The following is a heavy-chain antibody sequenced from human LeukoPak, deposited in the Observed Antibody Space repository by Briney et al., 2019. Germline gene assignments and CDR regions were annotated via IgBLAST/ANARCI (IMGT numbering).Heavy chain of an antibody. CDR2: INHSGST. J-gene: IGHJ3*02. CDR3: ARYYYCSSTSCYVIDAFDI. CDR1: GGSFSGYY. D-gene: IGHD2-2*01. Sequence: PSETLSPTCAVYGGSFSGYYWSWIRQPPGKGLEWIGEINHSGSTNYNPSLKSRVTISVDTSKNQFSLKLSSVTAADTAVYYCARYYYCSSTSCYVIDAFDIWGQGTMVTVSS. V-gene: IGHV4-34*01.